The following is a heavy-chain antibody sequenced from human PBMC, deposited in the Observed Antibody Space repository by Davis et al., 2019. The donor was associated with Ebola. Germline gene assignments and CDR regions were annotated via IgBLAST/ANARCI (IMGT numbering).Heavy chain of an antibody. CDR1: GFTFSDYY. D-gene: IGHD3-16*02. J-gene: IGHJ6*02. CDR3: ARDANNKDYVWGSYRYTLNYYYGMDV. Sequence: GESLKISCAASGFTFSDYYMSWIRQAPGKGLEWVSYISSSGSTIYYADSVIGRFTISRDNDKNSLYLQMNSLRAEDTAVYYCARDANNKDYVWGSYRYTLNYYYGMDVWGQGTTVTVSS. V-gene: IGHV3-11*01. CDR2: ISSSGSTI.